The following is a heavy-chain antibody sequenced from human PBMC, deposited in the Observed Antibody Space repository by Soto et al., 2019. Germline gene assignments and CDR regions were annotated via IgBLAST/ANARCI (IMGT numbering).Heavy chain of an antibody. D-gene: IGHD3-10*01. Sequence: QVQLVQSGAEVKKPGALVKVSCKASGYTFTGYYMHWVRQAPGQGLEWMGWINPNSGGTNYAQKLQGWXXLXRXKSISQAYMELSRLRSDETAVYYCAIQYDDSGRFDYWGQGTLVTVSS. CDR1: GYTFTGYY. CDR2: INPNSGGT. CDR3: AIQYDDSGRFDY. J-gene: IGHJ4*02. V-gene: IGHV1-2*04.